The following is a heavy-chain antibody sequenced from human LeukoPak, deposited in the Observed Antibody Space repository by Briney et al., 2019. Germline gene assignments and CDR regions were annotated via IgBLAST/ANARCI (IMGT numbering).Heavy chain of an antibody. V-gene: IGHV3-74*01. J-gene: IGHJ4*02. D-gene: IGHD3-22*01. CDR3: ARVRTYYYDSSGYLDY. CDR1: GFTFSSYW. CDR2: INSDGSST. Sequence: GGSLRLSCAASGFTFSSYWMHWVRQAPGKGLVWVSRINSDGSSTSYADSVKGRLTISRDNAKNTLYLQMNSLRAEDTAVYYCARVRTYYYDSSGYLDYWGQGTLVTVSS.